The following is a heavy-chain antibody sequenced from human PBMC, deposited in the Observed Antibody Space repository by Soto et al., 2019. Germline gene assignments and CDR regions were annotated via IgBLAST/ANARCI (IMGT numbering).Heavy chain of an antibody. CDR2: IGTSGTPT. Sequence: ASVKVSCIASGFTFRNYAMAWVRQAPGEDLEWVSAIGTSGTPTLYADSVKSRFSMSRDDSRNTVSLQMNSLGVEDAATYYCTRILWSSRRDALDIWGQGTTVTVSS. CDR3: TRILWSSRRDALDI. D-gene: IGHD2-21*01. J-gene: IGHJ6*02. V-gene: IGHV3-23*01. CDR1: GFTFRNYA.